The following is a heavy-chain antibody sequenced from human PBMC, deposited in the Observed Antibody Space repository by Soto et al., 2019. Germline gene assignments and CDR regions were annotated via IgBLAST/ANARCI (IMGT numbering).Heavy chain of an antibody. Sequence: GGSLRLSCAASGFTFSSYAMSWVRQAPGKGLEWVSAISGSGGSTYYADSVKGRFTISRDNSENTLYLQMNSLRAEDTAVYYCAKMGPTNYAILTGYPSPFSYFDYWGQGTLVTVSS. CDR2: ISGSGGST. CDR1: GFTFSSYA. CDR3: AKMGPTNYAILTGYPSPFSYFDY. J-gene: IGHJ4*02. D-gene: IGHD3-9*01. V-gene: IGHV3-23*01.